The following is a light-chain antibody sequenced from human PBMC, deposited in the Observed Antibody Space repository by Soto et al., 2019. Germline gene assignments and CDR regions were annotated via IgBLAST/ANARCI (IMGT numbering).Light chain of an antibody. CDR1: QSVAGN. Sequence: EIVTTQSPATLSLSPGERATLSCRASQSVAGNLAWYQHKPGQAPRLLIYGASTRATGIPARFSGSGSGTEFTLTISSLQSEDFAVYYCQQYNNWPPWTFGQGTKVEIK. CDR2: GAS. V-gene: IGKV3-15*01. CDR3: QQYNNWPPWT. J-gene: IGKJ1*01.